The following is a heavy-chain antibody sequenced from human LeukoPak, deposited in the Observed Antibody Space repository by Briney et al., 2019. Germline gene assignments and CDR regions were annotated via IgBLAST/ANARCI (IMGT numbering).Heavy chain of an antibody. CDR1: GGSISSSSYY. CDR3: ARRLGRGEISWAPGTIDY. J-gene: IGHJ4*02. V-gene: IGHV4-39*01. D-gene: IGHD3-10*01. Sequence: SETLSLTCTVSGGSISSSSYYWGWIRQPPGKGLEWIESIYYSGSTYYNPSLKSRVTISVDTSKNQFPLKVRAVTAADTAVYYCARRLGRGEISWAPGTIDYWGQGTLVTVSS. CDR2: IYYSGST.